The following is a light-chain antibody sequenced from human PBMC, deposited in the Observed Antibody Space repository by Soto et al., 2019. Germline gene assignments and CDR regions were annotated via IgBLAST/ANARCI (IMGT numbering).Light chain of an antibody. CDR3: CSYAGGHTSLL. Sequence: QSALTQPRSVSGSPGQSVTISCTGTSSDVGGYNYVSRYQQHPGTVPKLMIYDVSNRPSGVPDRFSGSKSGNTASLTISGLQAEDEADYYCCSYAGGHTSLLFGGGTKLTVL. CDR1: SSDVGGYNY. J-gene: IGLJ2*01. CDR2: DVS. V-gene: IGLV2-11*01.